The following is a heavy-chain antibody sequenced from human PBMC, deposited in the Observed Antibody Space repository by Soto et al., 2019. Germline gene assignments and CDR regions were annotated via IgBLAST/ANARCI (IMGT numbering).Heavy chain of an antibody. D-gene: IGHD2-2*03. Sequence: PGGSLRLSCAASGFSVSDYWMSWVRQAPGKGLEWVANIKEDGSETYYEESVKGRFTISRDNAENSLYLQMHSLTVEDTAVYYCVRDLGYCVSTSCYLFDPWGQGTLVTV. CDR3: VRDLGYCVSTSCYLFDP. CDR1: GFSVSDYW. J-gene: IGHJ5*02. CDR2: IKEDGSET. V-gene: IGHV3-7*01.